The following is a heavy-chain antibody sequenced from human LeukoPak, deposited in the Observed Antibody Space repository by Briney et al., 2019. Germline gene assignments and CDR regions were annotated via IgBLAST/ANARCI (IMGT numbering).Heavy chain of an antibody. J-gene: IGHJ4*02. CDR1: GFTFSSYG. CDR2: RSYDGSNK. D-gene: IGHD3-22*01. V-gene: IGHV3-30*03. Sequence: GGSLRLSCAACGFTFSSYGMHWVRQAPGKGLEWVAVRSYDGSNKYYADSVKGRFTISRDNSKNTLYLQMNSLRAEDTAVYYCATVRGYDSSGSLDYWGQGTLVTVSS. CDR3: ATVRGYDSSGSLDY.